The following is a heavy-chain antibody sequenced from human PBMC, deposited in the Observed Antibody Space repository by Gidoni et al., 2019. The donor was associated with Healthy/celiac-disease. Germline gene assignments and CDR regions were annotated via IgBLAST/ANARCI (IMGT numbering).Heavy chain of an antibody. V-gene: IGHV1-18*01. J-gene: IGHJ6*02. Sequence: QVQLVQSGAEVKKPGASVKVSCKASGYTFTSYGISWVRQAPGQGLEWMGWISAYNSNTNYAQKLQGRVTMTTDTSTSTAYMELRRLRSDDTAVYYCARVATIFGPEGPGDVWGQGTTVTVSS. D-gene: IGHD3-3*01. CDR2: ISAYNSNT. CDR1: GYTFTSYG. CDR3: ARVATIFGPEGPGDV.